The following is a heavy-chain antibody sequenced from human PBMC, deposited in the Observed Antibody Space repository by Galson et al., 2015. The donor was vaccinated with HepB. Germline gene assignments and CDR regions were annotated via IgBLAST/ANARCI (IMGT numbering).Heavy chain of an antibody. J-gene: IGHJ3*02. CDR3: ARCVYYYDSSGYLNAFDI. Sequence: QSGAEVKKPGKSLKISCKGSGYSFTSYWIGWVRQMPGKGLEWMGIIYPGDSDTRYSPSFQGQVTISADKSISTAYLQWSSLKASDTAMYYCARCVYYYDSSGYLNAFDIWGQGTMVTVSS. D-gene: IGHD3-22*01. CDR2: IYPGDSDT. V-gene: IGHV5-51*03. CDR1: GYSFTSYW.